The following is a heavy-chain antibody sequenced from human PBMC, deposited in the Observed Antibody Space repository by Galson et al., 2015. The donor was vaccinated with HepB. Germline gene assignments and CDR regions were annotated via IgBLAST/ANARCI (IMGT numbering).Heavy chain of an antibody. V-gene: IGHV3-21*01. CDR1: GFTFSSYS. CDR3: ARGPYYDFWSGYSDAFDI. Sequence: SLRLSCAASGFTFSSYSMNWVRQAPGKGLEWVSSISSSSSYIYYADSVKGRFTISRDNAKNSLYLQMNSLRAEDTAVYYCARGPYYDFWSGYSDAFDIWGQGTMVTVSS. CDR2: ISSSSSYI. J-gene: IGHJ3*02. D-gene: IGHD3-3*01.